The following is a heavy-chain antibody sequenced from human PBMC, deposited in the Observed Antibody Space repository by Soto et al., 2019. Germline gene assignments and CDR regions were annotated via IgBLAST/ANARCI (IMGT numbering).Heavy chain of an antibody. CDR2: IKQDGSEK. D-gene: IGHD6-13*01. CDR3: ARAIAAADSY. CDR1: GFTLSDYW. Sequence: GGSVRLSCAASGFTLSDYWMSWVRQAPGKGLEWVANIKQDGSEKYYVDSVKGRFTISRDNAKNSLYLQMNRLRAEDTAVYYCARAIAAADSYWGQGTQVTVSS. V-gene: IGHV3-7*05. J-gene: IGHJ4*02.